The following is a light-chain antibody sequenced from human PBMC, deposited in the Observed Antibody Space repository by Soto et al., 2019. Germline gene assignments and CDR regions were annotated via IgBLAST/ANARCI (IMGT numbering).Light chain of an antibody. CDR3: QQYHNLWT. V-gene: IGKV3-15*01. CDR1: HYIYSN. Sequence: EIVMTQSPATLSVSPGERATLSCTASHYIYSNVAWFQQRPGQAPRLLIYRASTRATGTPARFSGSGSGTEFTLTITILQSEAFALYYCQQYHNLWTVGQGTNVDSK. CDR2: RAS. J-gene: IGKJ1*01.